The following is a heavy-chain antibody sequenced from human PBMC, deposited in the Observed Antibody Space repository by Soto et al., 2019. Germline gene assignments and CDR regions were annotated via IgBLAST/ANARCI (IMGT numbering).Heavy chain of an antibody. CDR2: IYYSGST. D-gene: IGHD3-22*01. Sequence: TLSLTCTVSGGSISSGDYYWSWIRQPPGKGLEWIGYIYYSGSTYYNPSLKSRVTISVDTSKNQFSLKLSSVTAADTAVYYCARGTVWYYDSSGYYLDYWGQGALVTVSS. CDR3: ARGTVWYYDSSGYYLDY. V-gene: IGHV4-30-4*01. CDR1: GGSISSGDYY. J-gene: IGHJ4*02.